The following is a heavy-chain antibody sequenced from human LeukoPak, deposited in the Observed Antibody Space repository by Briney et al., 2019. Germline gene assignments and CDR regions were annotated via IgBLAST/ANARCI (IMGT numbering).Heavy chain of an antibody. J-gene: IGHJ6*04. D-gene: IGHD6-13*01. CDR1: GYTFTSYG. V-gene: IGHV1-18*04. CDR3: ARSSSRPVLLGMDV. CDR2: ISAYNGNT. Sequence: ASVKVSCKASGYTFTSYGISWVRQAPGQGLEWMGWISAYNGNTNYAQKLQGRVTMTTDTSTSTAYMELRSLRSDDTAVYYCARSSSRPVLLGMDVWGKGTTVTVSS.